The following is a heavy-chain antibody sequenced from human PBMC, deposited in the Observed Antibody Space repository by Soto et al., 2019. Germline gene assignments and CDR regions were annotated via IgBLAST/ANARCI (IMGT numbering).Heavy chain of an antibody. D-gene: IGHD6-6*01. CDR2: IYYSGST. V-gene: IGHV4-59*01. Sequence: KPSETLSLTCTVSGGSISSYYWSWIRQPPGKGLEWIGYIYYSGSTNYNPSLKSRVTISVDTSKNQFSLKLSSVTAADTAVYYCARGLGSSSDWGQGTLVTVSS. J-gene: IGHJ4*02. CDR1: GGSISSYY. CDR3: ARGLGSSSD.